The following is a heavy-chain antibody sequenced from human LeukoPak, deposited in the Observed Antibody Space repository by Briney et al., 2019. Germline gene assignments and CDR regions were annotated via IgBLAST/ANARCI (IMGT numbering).Heavy chain of an antibody. J-gene: IGHJ4*02. CDR1: GFTFSSYA. CDR3: ARDKIYSSGWYDYYFDY. V-gene: IGHV3-23*01. Sequence: PGGSLRLSCAASGFTFSSYAMSWVRQAPGKGLEWVSAISGSGGSTYYADSVKGRFTISRDNSKNTLYLQMNSLRAEDTAVYYCARDKIYSSGWYDYYFDYWGQGTLVTVSS. CDR2: ISGSGGST. D-gene: IGHD6-19*01.